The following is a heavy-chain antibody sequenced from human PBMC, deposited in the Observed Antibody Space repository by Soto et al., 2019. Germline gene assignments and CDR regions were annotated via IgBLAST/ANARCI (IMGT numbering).Heavy chain of an antibody. D-gene: IGHD3-16*02. J-gene: IGHJ3*02. CDR2: ISYDGSNK. Sequence: PGGSLRLSCAASGFTFSSYAMHWVRQAPGKGLEWVAVISYDGSNKYYADSVKGRFTISRDNSKNTLYLQMNSLRAEDTAVYYCASLELPSWVWGSYRYDDAFDIWGQGTRVTVSS. V-gene: IGHV3-30-3*01. CDR1: GFTFSSYA. CDR3: ASLELPSWVWGSYRYDDAFDI.